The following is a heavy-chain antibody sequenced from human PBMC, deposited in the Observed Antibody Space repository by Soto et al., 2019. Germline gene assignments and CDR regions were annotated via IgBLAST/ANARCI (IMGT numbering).Heavy chain of an antibody. J-gene: IGHJ3*02. V-gene: IGHV3-23*01. CDR3: AKATATGGGAFDI. CDR2: ILVGGST. D-gene: IGHD2-8*02. CDR1: GFTCSSYD. Sequence: PGGSLRLSCAASGFTCSSYDMSWVRQAPGKGLEWVSTILVGGSTHYPDSVKGRFTISRDNSKNTVFLQMNSLTAGDTAVYYCAKATATGGGAFDIRGQGTMLTVS.